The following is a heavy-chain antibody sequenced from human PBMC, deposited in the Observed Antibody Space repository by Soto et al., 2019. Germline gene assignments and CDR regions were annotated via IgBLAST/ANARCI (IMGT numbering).Heavy chain of an antibody. CDR1: GFTFSSYS. V-gene: IGHV3-21*01. J-gene: IGHJ5*02. D-gene: IGHD3-10*01. CDR3: ARDTYYYGSGSYGP. CDR2: ISSSSSYI. Sequence: PGGSLRLSCAAAGFTFSSYSMNLVRPAPGKGLEWVSSISSSSSYIYYADSVKGRFTISRDNAKNSLYLQMNSLRAEDTAVYYCARDTYYYGSGSYGPWGQGTLVTVSS.